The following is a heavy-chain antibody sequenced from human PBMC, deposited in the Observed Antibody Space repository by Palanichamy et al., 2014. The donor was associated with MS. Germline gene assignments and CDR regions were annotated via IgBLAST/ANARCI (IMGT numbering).Heavy chain of an antibody. J-gene: IGHJ6*02. CDR1: GTSVSSNSAA. Sequence: QVQLQQSGPGLVKPRRPSHSPVPSPGTSVSSNSAAWNWIRQSPSRGLEWLGRTYYRSKWYNDYAVSVKSRITINPDTSKNQFSLQLNSVTPEDAAVYYCARAWQWLSYGMDVWGQGTTVTVSS. CDR2: TYYRSKWYN. V-gene: IGHV6-1*01. D-gene: IGHD6-19*01. CDR3: ARAWQWLSYGMDV.